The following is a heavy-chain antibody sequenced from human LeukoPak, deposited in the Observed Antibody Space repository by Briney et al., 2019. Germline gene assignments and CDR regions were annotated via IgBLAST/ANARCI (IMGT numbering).Heavy chain of an antibody. CDR2: ISGSGGST. J-gene: IGHJ4*02. V-gene: IGHV3-23*01. CDR3: ARLIAADTVDFDY. CDR1: GFTFSSYA. Sequence: GGSLRLSCAASGFTFSSYAMSWVRQAPGKGLEWVSAISGSGGSTYYADSVKGRFTISRDNSKNTLYLQMNSLRAEDTAEYYCARLIAADTVDFDYWGQGTLVTVSS. D-gene: IGHD6-13*01.